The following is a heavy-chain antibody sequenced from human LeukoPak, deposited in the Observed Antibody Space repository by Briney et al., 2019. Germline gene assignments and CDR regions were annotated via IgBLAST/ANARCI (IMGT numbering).Heavy chain of an antibody. Sequence: PSGTLSLTRAVSGGSISSSNWWSWVRQPPEKGLEWIGEIYHSGSTNYNPSLKSRVTISVDKSKNQFSLKLSSVTAADTAVYYCARDRPGSVTTGYFDLWGRGTLVTVSS. CDR3: ARDRPGSVTTGYFDL. CDR2: IYHSGST. V-gene: IGHV4-4*02. D-gene: IGHD4-17*01. J-gene: IGHJ2*01. CDR1: GGSISSSNW.